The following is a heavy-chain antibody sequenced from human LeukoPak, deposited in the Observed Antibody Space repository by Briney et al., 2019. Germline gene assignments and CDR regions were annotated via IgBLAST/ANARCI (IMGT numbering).Heavy chain of an antibody. CDR1: GYTFTSYG. CDR3: AKDYSKTSYYGSGTYYRPNWFDP. Sequence: ASVKVSCKASGYTFTSYGISWVRQAPGQGLEWMGWISAYNGNTNYAQKLQGRVTMTTDTSTSTAYMELRSLRSDDTAVYYCAKDYSKTSYYGSGTYYRPNWFDPWGQGTLVTVSS. D-gene: IGHD3-10*01. J-gene: IGHJ5*02. CDR2: ISAYNGNT. V-gene: IGHV1-18*01.